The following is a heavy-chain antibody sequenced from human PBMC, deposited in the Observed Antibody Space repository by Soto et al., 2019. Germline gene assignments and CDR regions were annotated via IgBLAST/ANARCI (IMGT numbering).Heavy chain of an antibody. J-gene: IGHJ4*02. D-gene: IGHD4-17*01. CDR2: IIPVLATT. Sequence: QVQLVQSGAEVKKPGSSVKVSCKASGGTFSRSAISWVRQAPGQGLEYMGTIIPVLATTKYAQKFRCRVSITADESTGTSDMELYSLTSDATAVYYCARDSTVTKDFEYWGQGTLVTVSS. V-gene: IGHV1-69*11. CDR3: ARDSTVTKDFEY. CDR1: GGTFSRSA.